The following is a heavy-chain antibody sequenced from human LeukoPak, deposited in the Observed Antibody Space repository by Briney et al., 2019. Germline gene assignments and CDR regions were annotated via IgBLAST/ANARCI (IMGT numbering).Heavy chain of an antibody. CDR1: GYTFTGYY. CDR3: ARDGSGYALRPTTHPPDY. D-gene: IGHD5-12*01. V-gene: IGHV1-2*02. CDR2: INPNSGGT. J-gene: IGHJ4*02. Sequence: GASVTVSCKASGYTFTGYYMHWVRQAPGQGLEWMGWINPNSGGTNYAQKFQGRVTMTRDTSISTAYMELSRLRSDDTAVYYCARDGSGYALRPTTHPPDYWGQGTLVTVSS.